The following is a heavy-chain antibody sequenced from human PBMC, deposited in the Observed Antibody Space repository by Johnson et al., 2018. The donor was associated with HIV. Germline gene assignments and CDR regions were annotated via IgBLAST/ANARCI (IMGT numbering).Heavy chain of an antibody. CDR2: IKQAGSEK. Sequence: VQLVESGGGLVQPGGSLRLSCAASGFTFSYYWMSWVRQAPGKGLEWVANIKQAGSEKYYVDSVKGRFTISRDNAKNSLYLQMNSLRAEDTAVYYCARDQSDIVVVVAASDAFDIWGQGTMVTVSS. D-gene: IGHD2-15*01. V-gene: IGHV3-7*01. CDR1: GFTFSYYW. J-gene: IGHJ3*02. CDR3: ARDQSDIVVVVAASDAFDI.